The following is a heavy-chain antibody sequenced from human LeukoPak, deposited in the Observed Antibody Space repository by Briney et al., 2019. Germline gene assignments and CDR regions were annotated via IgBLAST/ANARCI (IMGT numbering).Heavy chain of an antibody. CDR1: GYTFTSYA. D-gene: IGHD3-3*01. CDR3: ARWGAVRSYYDFWSGPTLHAWDV. J-gene: IGHJ6*02. CDR2: INAGNGNT. Sequence: ASVKVSCKASGYTFTSYAMHWVRQAPGQRLEWMGWINAGNGNTKYSQKFQGRVTITRDTSASTAYMELSSLRSEDTAVYYCARWGAVRSYYDFWSGPTLHAWDVWGQGTTVTVSS. V-gene: IGHV1-3*01.